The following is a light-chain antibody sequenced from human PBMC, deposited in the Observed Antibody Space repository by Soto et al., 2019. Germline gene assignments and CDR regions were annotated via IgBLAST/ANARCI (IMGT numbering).Light chain of an antibody. J-gene: IGKJ5*01. CDR1: QSVSGY. CDR3: QQRYKFPMT. CDR2: AES. Sequence: LSWPTNVAAXRSCRASQSVSGYIGWYQQKPGQATRLLIYAESNWATGIPDRFSGSGSGTDFTLTISSLEPEDFSVYYCQQRYKFPMTFGQGTRIEVK. V-gene: IGKV3-11*01.